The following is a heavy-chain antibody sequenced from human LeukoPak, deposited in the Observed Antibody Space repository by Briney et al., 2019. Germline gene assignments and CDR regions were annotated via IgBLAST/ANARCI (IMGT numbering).Heavy chain of an antibody. CDR3: ARDLAAVPGPRMDV. CDR2: INPDGTER. D-gene: IGHD6-19*01. CDR1: GFSFSTYW. Sequence: GGSLRLSCAASGFSFSTYWMSWVRQAPGKGLEWVALINPDGTERYYVDSVEGRFTISRGNAKNSLDLQMDSLRAEDTAMYSCARDLAAVPGPRMDVWGQGTTVTVSS. J-gene: IGHJ6*02. V-gene: IGHV3-7*03.